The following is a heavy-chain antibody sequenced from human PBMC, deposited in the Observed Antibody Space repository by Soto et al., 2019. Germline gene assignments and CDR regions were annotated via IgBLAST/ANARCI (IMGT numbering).Heavy chain of an antibody. CDR1: GFTFSSYA. J-gene: IGHJ4*02. CDR3: ARETYGSGSYDY. Sequence: LSLTCAASGFTFSSYAMHWVRQAPGKGLEYVSAISSNGGSTYYADSVKGRFTISRDNSKNTLYLQMGSLRAEDMAVYYCARETYGSGSYDYWGQGTLVTVSS. D-gene: IGHD3-10*01. CDR2: ISSNGGST. V-gene: IGHV3-64*02.